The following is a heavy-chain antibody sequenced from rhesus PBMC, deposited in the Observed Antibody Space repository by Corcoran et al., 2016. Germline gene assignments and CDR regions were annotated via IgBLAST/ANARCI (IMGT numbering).Heavy chain of an antibody. Sequence: QVQLQESGPGLVKPSETLSLTCGVSGVPISSFYRAWIRPSPGKGLEWIGYFEYNNGSTSYKPTLNRRGASSIDTAKTQVSLRLTSVTAADTAVYYCATHGHFYAEMTWGQGVLVTVSS. D-gene: IGHD2-39*01. J-gene: IGHJ4*01. CDR2: FEYNNGST. V-gene: IGHV4-147*01. CDR3: ATHGHFYAEMT. CDR1: GVPISSFY.